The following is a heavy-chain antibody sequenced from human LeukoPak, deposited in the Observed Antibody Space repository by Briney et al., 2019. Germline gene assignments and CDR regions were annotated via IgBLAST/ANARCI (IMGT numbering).Heavy chain of an antibody. V-gene: IGHV4-34*01. CDR1: GGSFSGYY. D-gene: IGHD4-17*01. J-gene: IGHJ5*02. CDR2: INHSGST. CDR3: AKTVTVALSPVNWFDP. Sequence: SETLSLTCAVYGGSFSGYYWSWIRQPPGKGLEWIGEINHSGSTNYNPSLKSRVTISVDTSKNQFSLKLSSVTAADTAVYYCAKTVTVALSPVNWFDPWGQGTLVTVSS.